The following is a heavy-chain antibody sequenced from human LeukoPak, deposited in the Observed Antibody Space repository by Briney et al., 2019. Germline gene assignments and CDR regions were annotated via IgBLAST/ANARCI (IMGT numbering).Heavy chain of an antibody. J-gene: IGHJ5*02. D-gene: IGHD3-10*01. Sequence: SETLSLTCTVSGGSISSYYWSWIRQPPGKGLEWIGYIYYSGSTNYNPSLKSRVTISVDTSKNQFSLKLSSVTAADTAVYYCARYRGPYYYGSGSYSGYNWFDPWGQGTLVTVSS. V-gene: IGHV4-59*01. CDR2: IYYSGST. CDR3: ARYRGPYYYGSGSYSGYNWFDP. CDR1: GGSISSYY.